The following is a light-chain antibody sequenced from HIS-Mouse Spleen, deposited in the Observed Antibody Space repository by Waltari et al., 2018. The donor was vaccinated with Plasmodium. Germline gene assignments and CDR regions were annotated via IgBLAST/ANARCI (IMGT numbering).Light chain of an antibody. Sequence: SYELTQPPSVSVSPGQTDRNTCSGDALPTQYAYWYQQKSGQAPVLGIYEDSKRPSGIPERFSGSSSGTMATSTISGAQVEDEADYYCYSTDSSGNHRVFGGGTKLTVL. CDR1: ALPTQY. J-gene: IGLJ3*02. CDR3: YSTDSSGNHRV. CDR2: EDS. V-gene: IGLV3-10*01.